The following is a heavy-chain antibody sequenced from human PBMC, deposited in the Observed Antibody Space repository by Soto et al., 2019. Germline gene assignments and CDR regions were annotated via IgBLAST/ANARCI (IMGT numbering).Heavy chain of an antibody. CDR2: IYYSGST. V-gene: IGHV4-39*01. CDR1: GGSISSSSYY. J-gene: IGHJ5*02. CDR3: ARQAITMVRAVNGFDP. D-gene: IGHD3-10*01. Sequence: QLQLQESGPGLVKPSETLSLTCTVSGGSISSSSYYWGWIRQPPGKGLEWIGSIYYSGSTHYNPSLTMRATRAVDTSKYQYPLKMTSVTAADTAVYYCARQAITMVRAVNGFDPWGQGTLVTVSS.